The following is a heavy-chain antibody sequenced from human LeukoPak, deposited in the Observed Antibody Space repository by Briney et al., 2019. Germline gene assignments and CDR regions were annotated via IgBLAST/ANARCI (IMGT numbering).Heavy chain of an antibody. CDR1: AFIFDDYA. CDR3: ASQPSFGHLLSGFHFDY. J-gene: IGHJ4*02. CDR2: ISWNSGDI. Sequence: LPGGSLRLSCAASAFIFDDYAMHWVRQAPGKGLEWVSGISWNSGDIGYADSVKGRFTISRDNAKNSLYLQMNNLRAEDTAFYYCASQPSFGHLLSGFHFDYWGQGTLVTVSS. D-gene: IGHD3-16*01. V-gene: IGHV3-9*01.